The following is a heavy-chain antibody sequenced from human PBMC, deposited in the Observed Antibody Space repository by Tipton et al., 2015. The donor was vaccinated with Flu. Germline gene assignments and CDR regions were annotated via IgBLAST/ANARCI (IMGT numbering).Heavy chain of an antibody. Sequence: TLSLTCTVSGGSISSGSYYWSWIRQPAGKGLEWIGRIYTSGSTNYNPSLKSRVTISVDTTKNQFSLKLSSVTAADTAMYYCARDLFGEKDCFDPWGQGTLVTVSS. CDR2: IYTSGST. D-gene: IGHD3-10*01. J-gene: IGHJ5*02. CDR3: ARDLFGEKDCFDP. V-gene: IGHV4-61*02. CDR1: GGSISSGSYY.